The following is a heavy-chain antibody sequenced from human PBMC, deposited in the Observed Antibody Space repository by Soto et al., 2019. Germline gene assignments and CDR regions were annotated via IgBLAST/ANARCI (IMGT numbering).Heavy chain of an antibody. V-gene: IGHV4-34*01. CDR1: GGSFSGYY. J-gene: IGHJ4*02. Sequence: SETLSLTCTVYGGSFSGYYWSWIRQPPGKGLEWIGEINHSGSTNYNPSLKSRVTISVDTSKNQFSLKLSSVTAADTAVYYCARGASGYYDSTGYYSPYYFDYWGQGTLVTVSS. CDR3: ARGASGYYDSTGYYSPYYFDY. CDR2: INHSGST. D-gene: IGHD3-22*01.